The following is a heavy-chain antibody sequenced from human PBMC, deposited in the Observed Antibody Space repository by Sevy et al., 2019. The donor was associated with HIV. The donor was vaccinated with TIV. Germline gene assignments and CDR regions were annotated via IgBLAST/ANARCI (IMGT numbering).Heavy chain of an antibody. Sequence: SETLSLTCTVSGGSISSYYWSWIRQPPGKGLEWIGYIYYSGSTNYNPSLKSRVTISVDTSKNQFSLKLSSVTAADTAVYYCAMGHYYGSADYYYYYMDVWGKGTTVTVSS. CDR3: AMGHYYGSADYYYYYMDV. J-gene: IGHJ6*03. CDR2: IYYSGST. CDR1: GGSISSYY. V-gene: IGHV4-59*01. D-gene: IGHD3-10*01.